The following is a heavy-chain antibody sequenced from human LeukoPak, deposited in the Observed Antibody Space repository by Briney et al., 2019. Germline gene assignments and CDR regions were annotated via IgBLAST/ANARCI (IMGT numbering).Heavy chain of an antibody. D-gene: IGHD6-19*01. J-gene: IGHJ3*02. V-gene: IGHV3-11*06. Sequence: GGSLRLSCAASGFTFSDYYMSWIRQAPGKGLEWVSSISSSSSYIYYADSVKGRFTISRDNAKNSLYLQMNSLRAEDTAVYYRARDGTTIAVAGPYAFDIWGQGTMVTVSS. CDR1: GFTFSDYY. CDR2: ISSSSSYI. CDR3: ARDGTTIAVAGPYAFDI.